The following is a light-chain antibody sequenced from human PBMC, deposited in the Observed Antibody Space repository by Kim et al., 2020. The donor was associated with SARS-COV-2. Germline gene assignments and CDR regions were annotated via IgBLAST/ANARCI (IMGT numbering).Light chain of an antibody. Sequence: SYGLTQPPSVSVSPGQTASITCSGDKLGDKYACWYQQKPGQSPVLVIYQDSKRPSGIPERFSGSNSGNTATLTISGTQAMDEADYYCQAWDSSTEVFGGGTQLTVL. J-gene: IGLJ2*01. CDR1: KLGDKY. V-gene: IGLV3-1*01. CDR3: QAWDSSTEV. CDR2: QDS.